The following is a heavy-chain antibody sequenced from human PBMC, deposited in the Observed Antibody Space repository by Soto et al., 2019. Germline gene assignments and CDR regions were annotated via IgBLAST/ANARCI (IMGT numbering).Heavy chain of an antibody. CDR2: IYYSGST. CDR1: GGSVSSGTNY. CDR3: ARVPVVVVAARAFDI. V-gene: IGHV4-61*01. Sequence: QVQLQESGPGLVKPSETLSLTCTVSGGSVSSGTNYWSWIRQPPGKGLEWIGYIYYSGSTNYNPSLKSRVTISADTPKNQFSLKMSSVTAADTAVYYCARVPVVVVAARAFDIWGQGTMVTVSS. J-gene: IGHJ3*02. D-gene: IGHD2-15*01.